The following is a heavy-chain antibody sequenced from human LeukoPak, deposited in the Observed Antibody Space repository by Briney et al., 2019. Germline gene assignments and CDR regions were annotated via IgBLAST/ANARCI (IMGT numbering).Heavy chain of an antibody. CDR2: SNQGGST. V-gene: IGHV4-34*01. Sequence: PSETLSLTCAVYGGSFSGYYWSWIRQPPGKGLEWIGESNQGGSTNYNASLKSRVTISVDPSKNQFSLKLSPVTAADTAVYYCASGIAAAGTMGSDYFDSWGQGTLVTVSA. D-gene: IGHD6-13*01. J-gene: IGHJ4*02. CDR1: GGSFSGYY. CDR3: ASGIAAAGTMGSDYFDS.